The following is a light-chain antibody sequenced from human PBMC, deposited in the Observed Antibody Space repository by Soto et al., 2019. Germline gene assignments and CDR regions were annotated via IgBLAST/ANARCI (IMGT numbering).Light chain of an antibody. Sequence: DIQMTQSPSAMSASVGDRVTITCRASQGIRSSLAWFQQKPGKLPKLLIYAACSLQSGVPSRFSGSGSGTEFTISISSLQPEEFATYCCLQQNSYPLWFGQGTKVEIK. J-gene: IGKJ1*01. V-gene: IGKV1-17*03. CDR2: AAC. CDR3: LQQNSYPLW. CDR1: QGIRSS.